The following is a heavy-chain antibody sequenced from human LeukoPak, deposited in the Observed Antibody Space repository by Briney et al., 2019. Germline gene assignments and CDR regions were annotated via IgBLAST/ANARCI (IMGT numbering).Heavy chain of an antibody. CDR2: IYTSGIT. V-gene: IGHV4-61*02. CDR3: AREDKGPAFFDY. J-gene: IGHJ4*02. CDR1: GGLINRGSYF. Sequence: SHPQSLTCTVSGGLINRGSYFWSWIRQPAGKGLEWHGRIYTSGITNYNPYRTSRDTISVETSKNQFSLKLSSVTAAVTAVYYCAREDKGPAFFDYWGQGTLVTVSS. D-gene: IGHD2-15*01.